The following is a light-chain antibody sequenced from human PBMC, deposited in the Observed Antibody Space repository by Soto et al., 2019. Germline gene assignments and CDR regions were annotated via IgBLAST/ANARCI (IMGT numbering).Light chain of an antibody. CDR3: QPYKESST. CDR2: EAS. J-gene: IGKJ1*01. V-gene: IGKV1-5*03. Sequence: DIQMTQSPSTLSASVGDRVTITCRASQSISSWLAWYQQKPGKAPKLLIYEASSSEIGVPPRFSGSGFGTEFTLTISSLQPDDFATYYCQPYKESSTFGQGTRLEIK. CDR1: QSISSW.